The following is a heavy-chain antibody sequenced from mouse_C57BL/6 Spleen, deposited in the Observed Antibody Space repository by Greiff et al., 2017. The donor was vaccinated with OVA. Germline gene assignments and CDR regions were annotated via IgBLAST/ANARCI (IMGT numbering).Heavy chain of an antibody. D-gene: IGHD3-1*01. J-gene: IGHJ4*01. CDR2: INPNNGGT. CDR1: GYTFTDYN. CDR3: ARSTSDYYAMDY. V-gene: IGHV1-18*01. Sequence: EVQGVESGPELVKPGASVKIPCKASGYTFTDYNMDWVKQSHGKSLEWIGDINPNNGGTIYNQKFKGKATLTVDKSSSTAYMELRSLTSEDTAVYYCARSTSDYYAMDYWGQGTSVTVSS.